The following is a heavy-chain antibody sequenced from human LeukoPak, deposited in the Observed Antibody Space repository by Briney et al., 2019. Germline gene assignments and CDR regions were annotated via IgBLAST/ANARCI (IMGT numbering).Heavy chain of an antibody. CDR2: INPSGGST. CDR3: ARDPTPYYYGSGSYSYYYMDV. V-gene: IGHV1-46*01. CDR1: GYTFTGYY. D-gene: IGHD3-10*01. J-gene: IGHJ6*03. Sequence: EASVKVSCKASGYTFTGYYMHWVRQAPGQGLEWMGIINPSGGSTSYAQKFQGRVTMTRDTSTSTVYMELSSLRSEDTAVYYCARDPTPYYYGSGSYSYYYMDVWGKGTTVTISS.